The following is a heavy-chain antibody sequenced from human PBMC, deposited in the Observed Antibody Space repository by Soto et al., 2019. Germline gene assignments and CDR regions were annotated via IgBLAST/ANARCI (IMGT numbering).Heavy chain of an antibody. J-gene: IGHJ5*02. CDR1: GYSFTSYD. D-gene: IGHD4-4*01. V-gene: IGHV1-8*01. Sequence: ASVKVSCKASGYSFTSYDIHWVRQATGQGLEWMGWMNPTTGNTGYAQKFQGRITMTRNTSITTASMELSSLRSDGTAVYYCARGRTTVVTGYNWFDPWGQGTLVTVSS. CDR2: MNPTTGNT. CDR3: ARGRTTVVTGYNWFDP.